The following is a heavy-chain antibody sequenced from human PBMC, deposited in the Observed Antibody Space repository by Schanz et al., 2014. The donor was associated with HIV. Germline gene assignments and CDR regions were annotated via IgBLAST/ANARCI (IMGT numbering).Heavy chain of an antibody. V-gene: IGHV3-7*01. CDR3: ARKNSFDI. CDR2: MKYDGSQK. Sequence: VQLVESGGGLVQPGRSLRLSCAVSGFTFTKAWMTWVRQAPGRGLEWVANMKYDGSQKFYADSVKGRFTISRDNTKKSLYLQMNTLRANDTAVYYCARKNSFDIWGQGTMVSVSS. CDR1: GFTFTKAW. J-gene: IGHJ3*02.